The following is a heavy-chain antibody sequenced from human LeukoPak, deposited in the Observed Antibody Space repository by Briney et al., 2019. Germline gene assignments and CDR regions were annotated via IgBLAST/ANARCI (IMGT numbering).Heavy chain of an antibody. J-gene: IGHJ6*02. Sequence: GGSLRLSCAASGFTFSSYIMNWVRQAPGKGLEWVSSISSSSSYIYYADSVKGRFTISRDNAKNSLYLQMNSLRAEDTAVYYCAREGCSSTSCLPLAFYYYGMDVWGQGTTVTVSS. CDR1: GFTFSSYI. CDR2: ISSSSSYI. V-gene: IGHV3-21*01. D-gene: IGHD2-2*01. CDR3: AREGCSSTSCLPLAFYYYGMDV.